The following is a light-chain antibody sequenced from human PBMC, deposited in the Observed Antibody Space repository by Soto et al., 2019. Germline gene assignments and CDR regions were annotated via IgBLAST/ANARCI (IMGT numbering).Light chain of an antibody. CDR3: QQGYNTFWT. CDR1: QPIGTS. Sequence: DIQMTQSPSSLSAFVGDSVTVTCRASQPIGTSLHWYQQKAGKATKVLISAATKLQSGVPSRFSGSGSGTDFTLTLSNLQPEDSATYYCQQGYNTFWTFGRGTKVELK. J-gene: IGKJ1*01. V-gene: IGKV1-39*01. CDR2: AAT.